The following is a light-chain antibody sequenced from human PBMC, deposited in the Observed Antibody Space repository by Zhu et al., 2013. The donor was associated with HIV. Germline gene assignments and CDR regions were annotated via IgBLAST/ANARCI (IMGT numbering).Light chain of an antibody. J-gene: IGKJ4*01. V-gene: IGKV3-20*01. CDR1: QSVSSNY. CDR3: QQFGSSPLT. Sequence: DIVLTQSPGTLSLSPGERATLSCRASQSVSSNYLAWYQQKPGQAPRLLVYGASTRATGIPDRFSGSGSGTDFTLTVTRLEPEDFAVYYCQQFGSSPLTFGGGTNVEIK. CDR2: GAS.